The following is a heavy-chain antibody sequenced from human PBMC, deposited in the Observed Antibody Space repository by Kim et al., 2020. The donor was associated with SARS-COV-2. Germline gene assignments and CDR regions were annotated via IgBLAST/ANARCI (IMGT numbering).Heavy chain of an antibody. D-gene: IGHD3-22*01. J-gene: IGHJ5*02. CDR2: INTYNRNI. V-gene: IGHV1-18*04. CDR1: GYTFSNYA. CDR3: ARELGGGLTYFHERSDLGWFDP. Sequence: ASVKVSCKASGYTFSNYAIAWVRQAPGQGLEWLGWINTYNRNIKYAQKFQGRVTMTTDTSTNTVYMEVRSLKSDDTAIYYCARELGGGLTYFHERSDLGWFDPWGQGTLVTVSS.